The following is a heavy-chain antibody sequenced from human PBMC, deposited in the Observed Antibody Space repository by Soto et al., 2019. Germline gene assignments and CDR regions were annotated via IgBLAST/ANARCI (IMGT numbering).Heavy chain of an antibody. CDR3: ANAIGYTCGPPYYFDY. D-gene: IGHD5-18*01. CDR1: GFTFSSYA. CDR2: ISGSGGST. J-gene: IGHJ4*02. Sequence: RLSCAASGFTFSSYAMSWVRQAPGKGLEWVSAISGSGGSTYYADSVKGRFTISRDNSKNTLYLQMNSLRAEDTAVYYCANAIGYTCGPPYYFDYWGQGTLVTVSA. V-gene: IGHV3-23*01.